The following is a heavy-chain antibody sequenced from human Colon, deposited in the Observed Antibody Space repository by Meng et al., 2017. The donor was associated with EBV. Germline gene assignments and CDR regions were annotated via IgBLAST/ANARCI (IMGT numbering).Heavy chain of an antibody. CDR1: GGSISSGDYY. Sequence: QLRMPESGPGLVHPSQTLSLPCTVSGGSISSGDYYWSWIRQPPGKGLEWIGYIYYSGSTYSNASLKSRVTISIDRSKNQFSLKLSSVTAADTAVYYCARDRKHYGERGWFDPWGQGTLVTVSS. J-gene: IGHJ5*02. D-gene: IGHD4-17*01. CDR3: ARDRKHYGERGWFDP. V-gene: IGHV4-30-4*01. CDR2: IYYSGST.